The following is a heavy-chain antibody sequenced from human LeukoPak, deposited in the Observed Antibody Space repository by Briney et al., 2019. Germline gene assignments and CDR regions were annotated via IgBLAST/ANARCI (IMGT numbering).Heavy chain of an antibody. CDR1: GYTFTSYD. Sequence: ASVKVSCNASGYTFTSYDINWVRQATGQGLEWMGWMNPNSGNTGYAQKFQGRVTITRNTSISTAYMELSSLRSEDTAVYYCARARKVPAAMRSYYFDYWGQGTLVTVSS. CDR2: MNPNSGNT. CDR3: ARARKVPAAMRSYYFDY. V-gene: IGHV1-8*03. J-gene: IGHJ4*02. D-gene: IGHD2-2*01.